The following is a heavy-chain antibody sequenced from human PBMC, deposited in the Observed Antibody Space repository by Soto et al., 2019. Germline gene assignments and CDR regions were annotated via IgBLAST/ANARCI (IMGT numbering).Heavy chain of an antibody. J-gene: IGHJ5*02. D-gene: IGHD3-3*01. Sequence: SETLSLTCTVSGGSISSSSYYWGWIRQPPGKGLEWIGSIYYSGSTYYNPSLKSRVTISVDTSKNQFSLKLSSVTAADTAVYYCARLDSPPTYYDFWSGYYTGNWFDPWGQGTLVT. CDR3: ARLDSPPTYYDFWSGYYTGNWFDP. CDR2: IYYSGST. V-gene: IGHV4-39*01. CDR1: GGSISSSSYY.